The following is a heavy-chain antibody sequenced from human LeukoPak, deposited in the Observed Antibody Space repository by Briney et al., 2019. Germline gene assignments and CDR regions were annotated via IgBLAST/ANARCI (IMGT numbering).Heavy chain of an antibody. CDR1: GGSISTYY. Sequence: SETLSLTCTVSGGSISTYYWSWIRQPAGKGLEWIGRIHTSGNTDYNPSLKSRVTMSVDTSKNQFSLKLSSVTAADTAVYYCARDSSQYNWFDPWGQGTLVTVSS. CDR2: IHTSGNT. V-gene: IGHV4-4*07. CDR3: ARDSSQYNWFDP. J-gene: IGHJ5*02. D-gene: IGHD6-13*01.